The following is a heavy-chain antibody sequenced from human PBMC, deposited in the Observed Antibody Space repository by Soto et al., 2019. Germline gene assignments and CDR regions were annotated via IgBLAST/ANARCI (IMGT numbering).Heavy chain of an antibody. Sequence: QVQLVESGGGVVQPGRSLRLSCAASGFTFSSYAMHWVRQAPGKGLEWVAVISYDGSNKYYADSVKSRFTISRDNSKNTLYLQMNSLRAEDTAVYYCARDRIYSSSWYDYWGQGTLVTVSS. CDR1: GFTFSSYA. J-gene: IGHJ4*02. CDR3: ARDRIYSSSWYDY. D-gene: IGHD6-13*01. CDR2: ISYDGSNK. V-gene: IGHV3-30-3*01.